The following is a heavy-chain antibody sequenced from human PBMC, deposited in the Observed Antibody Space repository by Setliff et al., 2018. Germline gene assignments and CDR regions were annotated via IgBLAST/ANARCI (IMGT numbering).Heavy chain of an antibody. CDR1: GGSISSYY. CDR2: IYSSGRT. J-gene: IGHJ6*03. CDR3: ARAPPNRYSGSYEYFYMDV. D-gene: IGHD1-26*01. Sequence: SETLSLTCTVSGGSISSYYWIWIRQPPGKGLEWIGYIYSSGRTNYNPSLKSRVTLSVDTSNNQFSLKVSSVTAADAAVYYCARAPPNRYSGSYEYFYMDVWGKGTTVTVSS. V-gene: IGHV4-4*08.